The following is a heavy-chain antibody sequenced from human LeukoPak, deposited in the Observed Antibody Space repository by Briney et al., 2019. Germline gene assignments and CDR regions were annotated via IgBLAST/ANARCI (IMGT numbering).Heavy chain of an antibody. CDR1: GFTFSSYV. Sequence: GGSLRLSCTASGFTFSSYVMSWVRQAPEKGLEWVSTITGSGAGTYYADSVRGRVTISRDNSNNTLYLQMSSLRAEDTAVHYCARFLTVAVVPQRVDCWGQGTLVTVSS. CDR3: ARFLTVAVVPQRVDC. J-gene: IGHJ4*02. V-gene: IGHV3-23*01. D-gene: IGHD2/OR15-2a*01. CDR2: ITGSGAGT.